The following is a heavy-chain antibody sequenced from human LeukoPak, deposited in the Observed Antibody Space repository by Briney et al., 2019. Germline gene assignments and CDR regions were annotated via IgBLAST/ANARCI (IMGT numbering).Heavy chain of an antibody. J-gene: IGHJ4*02. Sequence: ASVKVSCTASGYTFTSYYMHWVRQAPGQGLEWMGIINPSGGSTSYAQKFQGRVTMTRDTSTSTVYMELSSLRSEDTAVYYCARCSPLGATLRYWGQGTLVTVSS. D-gene: IGHD1-26*01. V-gene: IGHV1-46*01. CDR3: ARCSPLGATLRY. CDR2: INPSGGST. CDR1: GYTFTSYY.